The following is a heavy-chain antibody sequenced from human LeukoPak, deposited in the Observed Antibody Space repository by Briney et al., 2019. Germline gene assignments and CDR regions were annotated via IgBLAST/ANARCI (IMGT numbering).Heavy chain of an antibody. CDR1: GFTFSSYA. Sequence: PGGSLRLSCAASGFTFSSYAMHWVRQAPGKGLEWVAVISYDGSNKYYADSVKGRLTISRDNSKNTLYLQMNSPRAEDTAVYYCARENVLLWFGELSLTWFDPWGQGTLVTVSS. CDR3: ARENVLLWFGELSLTWFDP. CDR2: ISYDGSNK. D-gene: IGHD3-10*01. V-gene: IGHV3-30-3*01. J-gene: IGHJ5*02.